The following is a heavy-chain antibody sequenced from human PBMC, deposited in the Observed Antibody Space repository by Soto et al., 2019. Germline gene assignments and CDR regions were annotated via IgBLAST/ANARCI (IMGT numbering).Heavy chain of an antibody. CDR3: ASGITGTTGFDY. V-gene: IGHV1-3*01. CDR1: GYTFTSYA. Sequence: ASVKVSCKASGYTFTSYAMHWVRQAPGQRLEWMGWINAGNGNTKYSQKFQGRVTITRDTSASTAYMELGSLRSEDTAVYYCASGITGTTGFDYWGRGTLVTVAS. J-gene: IGHJ4*02. D-gene: IGHD1-7*01. CDR2: INAGNGNT.